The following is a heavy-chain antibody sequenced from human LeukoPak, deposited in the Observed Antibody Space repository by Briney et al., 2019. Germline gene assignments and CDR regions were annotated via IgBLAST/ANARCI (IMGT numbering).Heavy chain of an antibody. J-gene: IGHJ4*02. CDR2: ISGSGGST. Sequence: GGSLRLSCAASGFTFSSYAMSWVRQAPGKGLEWVSAISGSGGSTYYADSVKGRFTISRDNSKNTLYLQMNSLRAEDTAVYYCAKGVTGRRTSYLDYWGQGTLVTVSS. V-gene: IGHV3-23*01. D-gene: IGHD2-21*02. CDR1: GFTFSSYA. CDR3: AKGVTGRRTSYLDY.